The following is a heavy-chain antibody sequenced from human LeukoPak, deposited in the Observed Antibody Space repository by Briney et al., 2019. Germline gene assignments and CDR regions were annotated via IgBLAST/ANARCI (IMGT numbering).Heavy chain of an antibody. J-gene: IGHJ4*02. CDR1: GITSNNYW. CDR2: INEDESEK. V-gene: IGHV3-7*01. CDR3: VRGLFYFDS. Sequence: GGSLRLSCLASGITSNNYWMAWVRQAPGKGLEWMANINEDESEKYYVDSVRGRFTISRDNAKNSLYLHMNNLRAEDTAVYFCVRGLFYFDSWGQGTLVTVSS.